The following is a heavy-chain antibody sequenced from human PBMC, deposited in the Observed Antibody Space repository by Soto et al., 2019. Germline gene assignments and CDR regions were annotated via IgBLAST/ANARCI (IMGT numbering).Heavy chain of an antibody. CDR3: AKDLAVAGIGEFDY. Sequence: VQLVESGGGLVQPGGSLRLSCAASGFTFSSHGMHWVRQAPGKGLEWVAVISYDGIREHYADSVKGRFTISRDNSKNMLYLQMNSLRTEDTAVYYSAKDLAVAGIGEFDYWGQGTLVTVSS. J-gene: IGHJ4*02. V-gene: IGHV3-30*18. CDR1: GFTFSSHG. D-gene: IGHD6-19*01. CDR2: ISYDGIRE.